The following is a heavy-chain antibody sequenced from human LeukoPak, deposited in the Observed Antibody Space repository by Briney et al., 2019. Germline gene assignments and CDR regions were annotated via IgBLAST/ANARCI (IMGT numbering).Heavy chain of an antibody. Sequence: PSQTLSLTCAISGDSVSSNSAAWNWIRQSPSRGLEWLGRTYYRSKWYNDYAVSVKSRITINPDTSKNQFSLQLNSVTPEDTAVYYCARDPWYSSAHEYYYYGMDVWGQGTTVTVSS. CDR1: GDSVSSNSAA. CDR3: ARDPWYSSAHEYYYYGMDV. J-gene: IGHJ6*02. V-gene: IGHV6-1*01. CDR2: TYYRSKWYN. D-gene: IGHD6-19*01.